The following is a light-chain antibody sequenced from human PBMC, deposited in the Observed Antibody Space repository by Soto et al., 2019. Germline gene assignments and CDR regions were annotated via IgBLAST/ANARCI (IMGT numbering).Light chain of an antibody. V-gene: IGKV1-5*01. CDR3: QQYNSYSPYT. J-gene: IGKJ2*01. CDR1: QSISSW. Sequence: DIQMTQSPSTLSASVGDRVTITCRASQSISSWLAWYQQKPGKAPKLLIYDAYSLESGVPSRFSGSGSGTEFTLTISSLQPDDFATYSCQQYNSYSPYTFGHGTKLESK. CDR2: DAY.